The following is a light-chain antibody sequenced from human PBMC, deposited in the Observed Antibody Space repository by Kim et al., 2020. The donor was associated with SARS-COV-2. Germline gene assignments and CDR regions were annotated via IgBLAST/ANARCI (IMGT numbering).Light chain of an antibody. J-gene: IGLJ2*01. Sequence: GNTVSSSCTRTSGNSADNYVQWYQQRPGCAPTIVFYEDSERPSGVPNRFSGSIDTSSSSASLTISGLKTEDEADYYCQSYDISDVIFGGGTKVTVL. CDR2: EDS. V-gene: IGLV6-57*03. CDR3: QSYDISDVI. CDR1: SGNSADNY.